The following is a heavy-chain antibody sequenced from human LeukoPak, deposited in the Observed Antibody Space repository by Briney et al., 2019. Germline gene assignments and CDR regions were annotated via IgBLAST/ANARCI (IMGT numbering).Heavy chain of an antibody. Sequence: ASVKVSCKASVYSVVLYGISWVRQAPGQGPDGMGWSSTYNGNTKYAEKFQGRVTLTTETPTTTAYMELRSLRSDDTAVYYCARDEGYGIFVNTDYWXQRTLXTVSX. CDR2: SSTYNGNT. CDR1: VYSVVLYG. D-gene: IGHD5-12*01. CDR3: ARDEGYGIFVNTDY. V-gene: IGHV1-18*01. J-gene: IGHJ4*02.